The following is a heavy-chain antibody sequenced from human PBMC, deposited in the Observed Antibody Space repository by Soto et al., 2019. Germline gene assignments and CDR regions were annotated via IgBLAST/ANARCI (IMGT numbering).Heavy chain of an antibody. Sequence: QVQLQESGPGLVKPSETLSITCTVSVGSISSYYWSWIRQPPGKGLEWILYIYDSGSTTYNPPRNSRVTISLDTSRNQFSLQRSYVTAADTAVYYCARELTTVNPSSYGYFDLWGRGTLVTVSS. CDR1: VGSISSYY. D-gene: IGHD4-17*01. V-gene: IGHV4-59*12. CDR2: IYDSGST. J-gene: IGHJ2*01. CDR3: ARELTTVNPSSYGYFDL.